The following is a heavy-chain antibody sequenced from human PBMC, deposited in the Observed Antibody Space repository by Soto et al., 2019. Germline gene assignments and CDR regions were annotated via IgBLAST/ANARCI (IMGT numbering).Heavy chain of an antibody. CDR1: GGTFRDHY. J-gene: IGHJ4*02. CDR3: ARGPHVAISTS. V-gene: IGHV4-34*01. CDR2: INHSGST. D-gene: IGHD2-2*01. Sequence: LETMCVTWAVVGGTFRDHYWPWIRQPPGTGLEWIGEINHSGSTNYNPSLKSRVTISVDNSKNTLNLQMNALRVEDTAVYYCARGPHVAISTSWGQGTLVTGTS.